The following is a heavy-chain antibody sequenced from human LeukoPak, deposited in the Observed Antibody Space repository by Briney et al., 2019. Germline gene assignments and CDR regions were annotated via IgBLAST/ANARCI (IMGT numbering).Heavy chain of an antibody. D-gene: IGHD3-10*01. V-gene: IGHV4-39*01. Sequence: KPSETLSLTCTVSGGSISSSSYYWGWIRQPPGKGLEWIGSTYYSGSTYYNPSLKSRVTIPVDTSKNQFSLKLSSVTAADTAVYYCARGGSATLPNWGQGTLVTVSS. J-gene: IGHJ4*02. CDR3: ARGGSATLPN. CDR2: TYYSGST. CDR1: GGSISSSSYY.